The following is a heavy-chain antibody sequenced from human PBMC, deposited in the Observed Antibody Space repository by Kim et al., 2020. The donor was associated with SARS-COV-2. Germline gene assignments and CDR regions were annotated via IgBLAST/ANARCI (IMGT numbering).Heavy chain of an antibody. D-gene: IGHD3-10*01. Sequence: YSPSFQGHVTISADKSISTAYLQWSSLKASDTAMYYCARGGYGSGSCFDYWGQGTLVTVSS. V-gene: IGHV5-10-1*01. CDR3: ARGGYGSGSCFDY. J-gene: IGHJ4*02.